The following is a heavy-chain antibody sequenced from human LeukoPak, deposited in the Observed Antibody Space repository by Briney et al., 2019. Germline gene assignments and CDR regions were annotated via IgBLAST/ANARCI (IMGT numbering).Heavy chain of an antibody. J-gene: IGHJ3*02. CDR2: MNPNSGHT. CDR1: GYTVTSYD. D-gene: IGHD5-12*01. V-gene: IGHV1-8*01. Sequence: ASVKVSCKASGYTVTSYDINWVRQSTGQGREYLGGMNPNSGHTGCAQKFPGRVTMIRNTSISTAYIEPSSLRSEDTAVYYCARRKFGYDDASDIWGQGKMVTVSS. CDR3: ARRKFGYDDASDI.